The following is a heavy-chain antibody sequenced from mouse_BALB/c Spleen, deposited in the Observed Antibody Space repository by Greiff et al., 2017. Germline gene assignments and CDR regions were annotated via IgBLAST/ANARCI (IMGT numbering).Heavy chain of an antibody. J-gene: IGHJ4*01. D-gene: IGHD2-1*01. CDR1: GYTFTDYN. CDR2: IYPYNGGT. Sequence: EVKLMESGPELVKPGASVKISCKASGYTFTDYNMHWVKQSHGKSLEWIGYIYPYNGGTGYNQKFKSKATLTVDNSSSTAYMELRSLTSEDSAVYYCARRIYYGNYDYAMDYWGQGTSVTVSS. CDR3: ARRIYYGNYDYAMDY. V-gene: IGHV1S29*02.